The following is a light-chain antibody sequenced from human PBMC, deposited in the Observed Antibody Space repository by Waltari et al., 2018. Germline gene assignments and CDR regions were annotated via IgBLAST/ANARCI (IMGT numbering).Light chain of an antibody. CDR3: QQYDSVPFT. CDR1: QDINDY. CDR2: HAS. V-gene: IGKV1-33*01. Sequence: DIQMTQSPSSLSASVGDRVTITCQASQDINDYLNWYKQKPGKAPKLLVYHASYLATGVPSRFSGDGSGTDFTFTITSLQPEDIATYYCQQYDSVPFTFGPGTKLDFQ. J-gene: IGKJ3*01.